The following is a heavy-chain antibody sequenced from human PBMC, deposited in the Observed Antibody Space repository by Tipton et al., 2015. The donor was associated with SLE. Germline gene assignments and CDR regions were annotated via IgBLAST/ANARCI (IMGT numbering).Heavy chain of an antibody. CDR3: ARGLMVQGVKGYFDY. D-gene: IGHD3-10*01. J-gene: IGHJ4*02. CDR1: GGSISGYY. V-gene: IGHV4-4*07. Sequence: TLSLTCTVSGGSISGYYWSWIRQPAGKGLEWIGRVYSSGSTIYNPSIKSRITLSLETSKNQFSLRVNSVTAADTAVYYCARGLMVQGVKGYFDYWGQGTLVTVSS. CDR2: VYSSGST.